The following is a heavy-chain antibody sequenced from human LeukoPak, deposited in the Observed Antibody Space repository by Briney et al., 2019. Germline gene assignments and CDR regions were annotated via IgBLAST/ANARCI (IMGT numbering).Heavy chain of an antibody. J-gene: IGHJ5*02. D-gene: IGHD3-10*01. CDR2: IYHSGST. CDR3: AGQLTRGVTRVDWFDP. V-gene: IGHV4-30-2*01. CDR1: GGSISSGGYS. Sequence: PSQTLSLTCAVSGGSISSGGYSWSWIRQPPGKGLEWIGYIYHSGSTYYNPSLKSRVTISVDRSKNQFSLKLSSVTAADTAVYYCAGQLTRGVTRVDWFDPWGQGTLVTVSS.